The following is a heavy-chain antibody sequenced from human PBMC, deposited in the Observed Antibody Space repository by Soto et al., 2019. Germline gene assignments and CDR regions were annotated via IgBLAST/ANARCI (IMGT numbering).Heavy chain of an antibody. CDR3: AGAMDYYYGMAV. Sequence: GGSLRLSCAASGFTFSSYAMHWVRQAPGKGLEWVAVISYDGSNKYYADSVKGRFTISRDNSKNTLYLQMNSLRAEDTAVYYCAGAMDYYYGMAVWGQGTTVTVSS. CDR2: ISYDGSNK. J-gene: IGHJ6*02. D-gene: IGHD5-18*01. CDR1: GFTFSSYA. V-gene: IGHV3-30-3*01.